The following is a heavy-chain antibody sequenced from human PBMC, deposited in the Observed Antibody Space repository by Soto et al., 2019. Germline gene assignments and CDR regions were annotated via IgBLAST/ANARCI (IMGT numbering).Heavy chain of an antibody. J-gene: IGHJ5*02. V-gene: IGHV1-18*01. CDR1: GYTFTSYG. D-gene: IGHD3-16*01. Sequence: ASVKVSCKASGYTFTSYGISWVRQAPGQGFEWMGWISAYNGNTNYAQKLQGRVTMTTDTSTSTAYMELRSLRSDDTAVYYCARDWVSQSATGYPDVWFDPWGQGTLVTVA. CDR2: ISAYNGNT. CDR3: ARDWVSQSATGYPDVWFDP.